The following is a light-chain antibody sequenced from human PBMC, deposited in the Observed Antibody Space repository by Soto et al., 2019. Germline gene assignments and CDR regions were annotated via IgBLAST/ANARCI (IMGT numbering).Light chain of an antibody. CDR3: AAWDDSLSAWV. J-gene: IGLJ3*02. CDR1: SFNVGKNL. CDR2: KTD. V-gene: IGLV1-47*01. Sequence: QSVLSQPPSASGTPGQRVTISCSGGSFNVGKNLVYWYQQSPGTAQQRPGSAPKLLIYKTDQRPSGVPDRFSGSKSGNSASLAISGLRSEDEADYSCAAWDDSLSAWVFGGGTKLTVL.